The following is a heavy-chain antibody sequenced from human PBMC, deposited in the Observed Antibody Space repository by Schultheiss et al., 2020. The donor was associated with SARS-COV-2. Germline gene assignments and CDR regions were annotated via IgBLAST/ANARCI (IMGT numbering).Heavy chain of an antibody. CDR1: GGTFSSYG. V-gene: IGHV1-18*01. Sequence: ASVKVSCKASGGTFSSYGISWVRQAPGQGLEWMGWISAYNGNTNYAQKFQGRVTITADKSTSTAYMELSSLRSEDTAVYYCARDISGSLAFDIWGQGTMVTVSS. J-gene: IGHJ3*02. CDR3: ARDISGSLAFDI. CDR2: ISAYNGNT. D-gene: IGHD1-26*01.